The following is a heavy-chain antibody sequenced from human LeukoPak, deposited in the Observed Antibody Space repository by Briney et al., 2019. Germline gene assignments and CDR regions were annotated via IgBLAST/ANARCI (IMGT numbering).Heavy chain of an antibody. CDR1: GFTFGDYA. D-gene: IGHD2-2*01. J-gene: IGHJ5*02. CDR2: IRSKAYGGTT. Sequence: PGGSLRLSCTASGFTFGDYAMSWVRQAPGKGLEWVGFIRSKAYGGTTEYAASVKGRFTISRDDSKSIAYLQMNSLKTEDTAVYYCTGYCSSTSCYETWFDPWGQGTLVTVSS. V-gene: IGHV3-49*04. CDR3: TGYCSSTSCYETWFDP.